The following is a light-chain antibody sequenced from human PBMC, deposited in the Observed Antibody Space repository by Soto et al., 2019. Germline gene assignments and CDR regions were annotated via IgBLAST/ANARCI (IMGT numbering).Light chain of an antibody. V-gene: IGLV2-14*01. CDR3: SSYTGSSINTVV. Sequence: QSALTQPASVSGSPGQSITISCTGTSSDVGKYIYVSWYQQHPAKAPKLMIFEVSNRPSGVSNRFSGSKSGNTASLTISGLQAEDEAEYYCSSYTGSSINTVVFGGGTKLTVL. CDR2: EVS. CDR1: SSDVGKYIY. J-gene: IGLJ2*01.